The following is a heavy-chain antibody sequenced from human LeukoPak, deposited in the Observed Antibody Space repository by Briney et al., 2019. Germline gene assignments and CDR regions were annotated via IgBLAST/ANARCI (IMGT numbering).Heavy chain of an antibody. Sequence: GGSLRLSCAASGFTFSTYTMHWVRQAPGKGLEWVSYIGSSSISINYADSVKGRFTISRDNAKNSLYLQMNSLRAEDTAVYYCAKVAYCSGGSCYDNWFDPWGQGTLVTVSS. CDR1: GFTFSTYT. J-gene: IGHJ5*02. CDR3: AKVAYCSGGSCYDNWFDP. D-gene: IGHD2-15*01. CDR2: IGSSSISI. V-gene: IGHV3-48*01.